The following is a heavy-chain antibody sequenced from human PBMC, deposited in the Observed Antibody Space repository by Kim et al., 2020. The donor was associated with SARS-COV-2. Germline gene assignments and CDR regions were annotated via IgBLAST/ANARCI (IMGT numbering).Heavy chain of an antibody. CDR3: ARGESSSWTTGVED. Sequence: ADSVKGRFTISRDNTKNSLYLQMNSLRAEDTAVYYCARGESSSWTTGVEDWGQGTLVTVSS. D-gene: IGHD6-13*01. J-gene: IGHJ4*02. V-gene: IGHV3-21*01.